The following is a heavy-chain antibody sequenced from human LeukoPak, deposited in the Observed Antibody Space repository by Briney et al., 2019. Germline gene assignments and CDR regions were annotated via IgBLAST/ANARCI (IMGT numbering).Heavy chain of an antibody. CDR3: AKALSKRWLDAFDI. Sequence: GSLRLSCAASGFTFSSYEMNWVRQAPGKGLEWVSYISSSGSTIYYADSVKGRFTISRDNAKNSLYLQMNSLRAEDTAVYYCAKALSKRWLDAFDIWGQGTMVTVSS. D-gene: IGHD5-24*01. CDR1: GFTFSSYE. V-gene: IGHV3-48*03. J-gene: IGHJ3*02. CDR2: ISSSGSTI.